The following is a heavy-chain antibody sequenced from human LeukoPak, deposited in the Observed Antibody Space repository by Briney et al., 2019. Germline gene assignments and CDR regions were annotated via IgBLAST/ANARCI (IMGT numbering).Heavy chain of an antibody. V-gene: IGHV3-15*01. CDR2: IKSKTDGGTT. CDR1: GFTFSNAW. CDR3: TTAAYYYDSSEDYWYFDL. D-gene: IGHD3-22*01. J-gene: IGHJ2*01. Sequence: GGSLRLSCAASGFTFSNAWMSWVRQAPGKGLEWVGRIKSKTDGGTTDYAAPVKGRFTISRDDSKNTLYLQMNSLKTEDTAVYYCTTAAYYYDSSEDYWYFDLWGRGTLVTVSS.